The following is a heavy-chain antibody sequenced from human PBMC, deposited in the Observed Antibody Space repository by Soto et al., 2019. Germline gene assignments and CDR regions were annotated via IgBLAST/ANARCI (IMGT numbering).Heavy chain of an antibody. D-gene: IGHD3-16*01. Sequence: SVKVSCKASGGTFSSYAISWVRQAPGQGLEWMGGIIPIFGTANYAQKFQGRVTITADESTSTAYMDLRSLTSDDTAVYYCARDRVAGIWGDAFDIWGQGTMVTVSS. J-gene: IGHJ3*02. CDR2: IIPIFGTA. CDR3: ARDRVAGIWGDAFDI. V-gene: IGHV1-69*13. CDR1: GGTFSSYA.